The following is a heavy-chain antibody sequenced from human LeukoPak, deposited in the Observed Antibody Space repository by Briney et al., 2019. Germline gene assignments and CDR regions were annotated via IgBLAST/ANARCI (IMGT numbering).Heavy chain of an antibody. D-gene: IGHD1-14*01. V-gene: IGHV4-59*12. CDR1: GGSISSYY. CDR3: ARGNPERRTFYFDY. Sequence: SETPSLTCTVSGGSISSYYWSWIRQPPGKGLEWIGYIYYSGSTNYNPSLKSRVTISVDTSKNQFSLKLSSVTAADTAVYYCARGNPERRTFYFDYWAQGTLVTVSS. J-gene: IGHJ4*02. CDR2: IYYSGST.